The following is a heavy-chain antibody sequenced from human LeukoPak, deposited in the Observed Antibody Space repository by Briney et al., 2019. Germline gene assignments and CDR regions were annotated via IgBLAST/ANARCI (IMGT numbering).Heavy chain of an antibody. CDR2: ISYDGSNK. CDR1: GYTFSSYA. Sequence: GGCLRLSCAASGYTFSSYAMHWVRQAPGKGLEWVAVISYDGSNKYYADSVKGRFTISRDNSKNTLYLQMNSLRAEDTAVYYCARDVDTAMDAYYYYGMDVWGQGTTVTVSS. CDR3: ARDVDTAMDAYYYYGMDV. V-gene: IGHV3-30-3*01. J-gene: IGHJ6*02. D-gene: IGHD5-18*01.